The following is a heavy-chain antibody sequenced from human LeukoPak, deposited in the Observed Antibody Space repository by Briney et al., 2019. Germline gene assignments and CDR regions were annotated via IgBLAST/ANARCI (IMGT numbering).Heavy chain of an antibody. D-gene: IGHD1-1*01. Sequence: PSQTLSLTCTVSGGSISSGGYYWSWIRQHPGKGLEWIGYIYYSGSTYYNPSLKSRVTISVDTSKNQFSLKLSSVTAADTAVYYCARDLLERLRGYYGMDVWGQGTTVTVSS. CDR1: GGSISSGGYY. CDR3: ARDLLERLRGYYGMDV. CDR2: IYYSGST. V-gene: IGHV4-31*03. J-gene: IGHJ6*02.